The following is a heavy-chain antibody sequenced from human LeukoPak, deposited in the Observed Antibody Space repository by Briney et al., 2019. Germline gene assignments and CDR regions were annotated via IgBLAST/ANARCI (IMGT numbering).Heavy chain of an antibody. CDR2: INHSGST. CDR3: ARGTISGWYPWSDY. CDR1: GGSFSGYY. D-gene: IGHD6-19*01. J-gene: IGHJ4*02. V-gene: IGHV4-34*01. Sequence: SETLSLTCAVYGGSFSGYYWSWIRQPPGKGLEWIGEINHSGSTNYNPSLKSRVTISVDTSKNQFSLKLSSVTAADTAVYYCARGTISGWYPWSDYWGQGTLVTVSS.